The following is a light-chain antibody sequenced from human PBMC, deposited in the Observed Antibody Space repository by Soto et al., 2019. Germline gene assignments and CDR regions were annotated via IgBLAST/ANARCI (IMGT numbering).Light chain of an antibody. J-gene: IGLJ1*01. CDR3: STYTRSSTYV. CDR1: SSDVGAYNY. Sequence: QSVLTQPASVSGSPGQSTTIPCTGTSSDVGAYNYVSWYQQYPGKAPKLIIYEVNIRPSGVSNRFSGSKSGNTASLTISGLQADDEADYYCSTYTRSSTYVFGTGTKVTAL. V-gene: IGLV2-14*01. CDR2: EVN.